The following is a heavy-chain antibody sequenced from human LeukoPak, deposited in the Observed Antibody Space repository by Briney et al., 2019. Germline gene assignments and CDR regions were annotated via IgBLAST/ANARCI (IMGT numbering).Heavy chain of an antibody. V-gene: IGHV3-30*02. CDR1: GFTFSSYG. Sequence: GGSLRLSCAASGFTFSSYGIHWGRQAPGKGLEWVAFIRYDGNNQYYADSVKGRFSISRDNSKNTLYLQMNSLRAEDTAVYYCAKDLGPTVTTAYNWGQGTLVTVSS. J-gene: IGHJ4*02. D-gene: IGHD4-17*01. CDR3: AKDLGPTVTTAYN. CDR2: IRYDGNNQ.